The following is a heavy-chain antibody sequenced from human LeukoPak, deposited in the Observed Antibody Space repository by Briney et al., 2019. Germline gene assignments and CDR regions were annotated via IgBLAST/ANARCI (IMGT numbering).Heavy chain of an antibody. CDR1: GGSISSSSYY. CDR3: ARLGLLWFGDTLDY. Sequence: SETLSLTCTVSGGSISSSSYYWGWIRQPPGKGLEWIGRIYYSGSTYYNPSLKSRVTISVDTSKNQFSLKLSSVTAADTAVYYCARLGLLWFGDTLDYWGQGTLVTVSS. D-gene: IGHD3-10*01. J-gene: IGHJ4*02. CDR2: IYYSGST. V-gene: IGHV4-39*01.